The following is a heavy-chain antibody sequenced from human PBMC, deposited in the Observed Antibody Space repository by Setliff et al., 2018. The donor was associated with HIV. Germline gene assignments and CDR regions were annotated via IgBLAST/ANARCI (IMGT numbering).Heavy chain of an antibody. CDR2: INSDGSST. V-gene: IGHV3-74*01. CDR3: ASAFTTNYFYFNY. CDR1: GFTFSGYW. Sequence: GGSLRLSCAASGFTFSGYWMHWVRQAPGKGLVWVSRINSDGSSTTYADSVKGRFTISRDNAKNTLYLQMNSLRAEDTAIYYCASAFTTNYFYFNYWGQGTLVTVSS. D-gene: IGHD3-3*02. J-gene: IGHJ4*02.